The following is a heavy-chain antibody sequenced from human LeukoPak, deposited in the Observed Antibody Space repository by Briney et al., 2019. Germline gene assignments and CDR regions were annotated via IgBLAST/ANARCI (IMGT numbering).Heavy chain of an antibody. CDR2: TYYRSKWSN. D-gene: IGHD1-26*01. CDR1: GDSVSSNRVT. V-gene: IGHV6-1*01. Sequence: SETLSLTCALSGDSVSSNRVTWNWIRQSPSRGLEWLGRTYYRSKWSNDYAESLKSRIIINPDTSKNQFSLQLNSVTPEDTAVYYCARVSGGIFEYWGQGTLVTVSS. CDR3: ARVSGGIFEY. J-gene: IGHJ4*02.